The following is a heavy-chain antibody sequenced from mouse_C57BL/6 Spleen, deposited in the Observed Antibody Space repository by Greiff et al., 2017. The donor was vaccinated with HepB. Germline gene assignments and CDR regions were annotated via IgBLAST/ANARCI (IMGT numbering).Heavy chain of an antibody. D-gene: IGHD1-1*01. CDR3: ARYYYGSSGYFDV. Sequence: QVQLQQSDAELVKPGASVKISCKVSGYTFTDHTLHWMKKRPEQGLEWIGYIYPRDGSTKYNEKFKGKATLTADKSSSTAYMQLNSLTSEDSAVYFCARYYYGSSGYFDVWGTGTTVTVSS. CDR1: GYTFTDHT. V-gene: IGHV1-78*01. CDR2: IYPRDGST. J-gene: IGHJ1*03.